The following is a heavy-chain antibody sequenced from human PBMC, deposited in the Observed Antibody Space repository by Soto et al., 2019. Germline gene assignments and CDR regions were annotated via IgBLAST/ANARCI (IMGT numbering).Heavy chain of an antibody. Sequence: QVQLVESGGGVVQPGRSLRLSCAASGFTFSSYGMHWVRQAPGKGLEWVAVIWYDGSNKYYADSVKGRFTISRDNSKNTLYRQMNSLRAEDTAVYYCARGMRYSSSPPDDWGQGTLVTVSS. CDR1: GFTFSSYG. D-gene: IGHD6-13*01. V-gene: IGHV3-33*01. CDR3: ARGMRYSSSPPDD. CDR2: IWYDGSNK. J-gene: IGHJ4*02.